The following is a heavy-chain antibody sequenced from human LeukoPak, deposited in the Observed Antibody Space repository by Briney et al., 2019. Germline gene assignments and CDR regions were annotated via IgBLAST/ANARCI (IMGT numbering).Heavy chain of an antibody. D-gene: IGHD6-19*01. J-gene: IGHJ4*02. Sequence: SVKVSCKASGGTVSSYAISWVRQAPGQGLEWMGGIIPIFGTANYAQKFQGRVTITADESTSTAYMELSSLRSEDTAVYYCARMRGISSGWSNHFDYWGQGTLVTVSS. V-gene: IGHV1-69*13. CDR1: GGTVSSYA. CDR2: IIPIFGTA. CDR3: ARMRGISSGWSNHFDY.